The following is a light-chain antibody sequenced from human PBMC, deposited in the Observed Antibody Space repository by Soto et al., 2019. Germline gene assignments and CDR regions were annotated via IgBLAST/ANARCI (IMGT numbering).Light chain of an antibody. Sequence: QSGLTQPPSVSGSPGQSITISCTGTSGDIGSYNRFSWYQQHPGKAPKLIIYEVTDRPSGVSNRFSGSKYGNTDSLTISGLQAEDEDEYYCSSYTNINKRACVFGTGTKVTVL. CDR3: SSYTNINKRACV. V-gene: IGLV2-14*01. CDR2: EVT. CDR1: SGDIGSYNR. J-gene: IGLJ1*01.